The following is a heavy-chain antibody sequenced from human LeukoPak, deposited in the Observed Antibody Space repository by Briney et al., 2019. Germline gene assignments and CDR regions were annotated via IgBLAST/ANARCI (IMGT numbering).Heavy chain of an antibody. CDR2: ISSSGSTI. D-gene: IGHD3-10*01. J-gene: IGHJ5*02. V-gene: IGHV3-11*04. Sequence: KPGGSLRLSCAASGLTFSDYYMSWIRQAPGKGLEWVSYISSSGSTIYYADSVKGRFTISRDNAKNSLYLQMNSLRVEDTAVYYCVRDRLGSGEFDPWGQGTLVTVSS. CDR3: VRDRLGSGEFDP. CDR1: GLTFSDYY.